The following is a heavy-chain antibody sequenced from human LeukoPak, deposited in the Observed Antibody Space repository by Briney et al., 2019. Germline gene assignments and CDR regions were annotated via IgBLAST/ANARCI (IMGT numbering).Heavy chain of an antibody. V-gene: IGHV4-39*01. CDR1: GGSISNSTYY. D-gene: IGHD3-22*01. CDR3: ARRTYYDSSTYPFDY. J-gene: IGHJ4*02. CDR2: IYYSGST. Sequence: SETLSLTCSVSGGSISNSTYYWGWIRQPPGKGLEWIGSIYYSGSTYYNPSLESRATISVDTSKNQFSLKLISVPAADTAVYYCARRTYYDSSTYPFDYWGQGTLVTVSS.